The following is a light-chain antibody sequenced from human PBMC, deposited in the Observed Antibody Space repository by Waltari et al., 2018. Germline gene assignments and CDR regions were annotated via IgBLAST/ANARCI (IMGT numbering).Light chain of an antibody. CDR1: QSLLHSDRRAR. V-gene: IGKV2D-29*02. CDR2: EVS. CDR3: MQNIQLPT. J-gene: IGKJ1*01. Sequence: EIVMTQAPLSLSVTPGQPASMSCKSSQSLLHSDRRARLYWYLQKPGQSPQLLISEVSNRFSGVTERFSGSGSGTDFTLKISRVEAEDVGVYFCMQNIQLPTFGQGTKVEI.